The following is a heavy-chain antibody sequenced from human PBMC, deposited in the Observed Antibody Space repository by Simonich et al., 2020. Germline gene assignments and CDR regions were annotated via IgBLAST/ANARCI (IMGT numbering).Heavy chain of an antibody. Sequence: QVQLVESGGGVVQPGRSLRLSCAASGFTFSSYAMHWVRQAPGKGLEGVTVISNEGNNKYYADSVKGRFTISRDNSKNTLYLQMNSLRAEDTAVYYCARDGERYCGGDCYSYFDYWGQGTLVTVSS. CDR2: ISNEGNNK. CDR1: GFTFSSYA. D-gene: IGHD2-21*02. CDR3: ARDGERYCGGDCYSYFDY. V-gene: IGHV3-30*07. J-gene: IGHJ4*02.